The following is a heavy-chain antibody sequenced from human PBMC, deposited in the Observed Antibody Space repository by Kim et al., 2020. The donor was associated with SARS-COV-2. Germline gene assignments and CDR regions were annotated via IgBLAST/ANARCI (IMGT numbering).Heavy chain of an antibody. CDR3: AETGQLHY. V-gene: IGHV3-23*01. Sequence: GGSLRLSCAASGSTFSTYAMSWVRQAPRRGLEWVSTITGNGSATYYGDSVRGRFTISSDNSKKKLSLQMNSLRAEDTALDYCAETGQLHYWGQGTLVSV. D-gene: IGHD6-13*01. CDR1: GSTFSTYA. CDR2: ITGNGSAT. J-gene: IGHJ4*02.